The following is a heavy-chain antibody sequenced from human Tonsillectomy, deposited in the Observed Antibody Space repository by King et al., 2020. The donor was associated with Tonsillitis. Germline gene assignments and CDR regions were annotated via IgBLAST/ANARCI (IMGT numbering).Heavy chain of an antibody. Sequence: QLVQSGAEVKKPGESLKISCTTSGYSFTNYWIAWVRQMPGKGLECMGIIYPGDSVTKYSPSFQGQVTISADKSTTTAYLQWSSLKASDTAMYYCAGLDGSERTPFDIWGQGTMVIVSS. CDR3: AGLDGSERTPFDI. D-gene: IGHD3-10*01. J-gene: IGHJ3*02. V-gene: IGHV5-51*01. CDR1: GYSFTNYW. CDR2: IYPGDSVT.